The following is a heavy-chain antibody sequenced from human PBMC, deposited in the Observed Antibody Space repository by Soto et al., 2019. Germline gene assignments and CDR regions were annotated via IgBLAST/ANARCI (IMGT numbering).Heavy chain of an antibody. CDR3: ARLAVTMVRNRGMDV. CDR2: IDPSDSQT. J-gene: IGHJ6*02. Sequence: PGESLKISCKGSGYSFAGYWITWVRQMPGKGLEWMGRIDPSDSQTYYSPSFRGHVTISAAKSITTVFLQWSSLRASDTAMYYCARLAVTMVRNRGMDVWGQGTTVTVSS. CDR1: GYSFAGYW. D-gene: IGHD3-10*01. V-gene: IGHV5-10-1*01.